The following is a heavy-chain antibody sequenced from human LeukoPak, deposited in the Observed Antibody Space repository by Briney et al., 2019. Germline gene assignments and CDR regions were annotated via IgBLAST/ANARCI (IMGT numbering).Heavy chain of an antibody. CDR1: GFSFSNYG. J-gene: IGHJ4*02. Sequence: TGGSLRLSCAASGFSFSNYGTHWVRQAPGKGLEWVAFIRYDGSDNYHADSVKGRFTISRDNPKNTLHLQMNSLRAEDTALYYCVKQGGRSRSSYVRYFDHWGQGTLVSVSS. CDR3: VKQGGRSRSSYVRYFDH. V-gene: IGHV3-30*02. D-gene: IGHD6-13*01. CDR2: IRYDGSDN.